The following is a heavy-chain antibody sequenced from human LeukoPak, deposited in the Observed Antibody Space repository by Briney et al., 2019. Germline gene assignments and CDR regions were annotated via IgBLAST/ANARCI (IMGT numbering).Heavy chain of an antibody. CDR2: IKEDGSEK. Sequence: GGSLRLSCAASGFTFRSYWMSWVRQAPGKGLEWVANIKEDGSEKYYVDSVKGRFTISRDNADNSLYLQMDSLRAEDTAVYYCASGGRRPSYYDILTGYSYWGQGTLVTVSS. D-gene: IGHD3-9*01. V-gene: IGHV3-7*02. CDR1: GFTFRSYW. J-gene: IGHJ4*02. CDR3: ASGGRRPSYYDILTGYSY.